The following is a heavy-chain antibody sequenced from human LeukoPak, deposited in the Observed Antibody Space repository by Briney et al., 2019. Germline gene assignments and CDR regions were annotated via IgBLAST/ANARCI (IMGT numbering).Heavy chain of an antibody. CDR3: ARWREIGLYFDY. V-gene: IGHV3-7*01. CDR2: IKEDGSEK. CDR1: GFTLSSYW. Sequence: GGSLRLSCAASGFTLSSYWMSWVRQAPGKGLEWVANIKEDGSEKYYVDSVKGRCTISRDNAKNSLYLQMNSLRAEDTAVYYCARWREIGLYFDYWGQGTLVTVSS. J-gene: IGHJ4*02. D-gene: IGHD3-16*01.